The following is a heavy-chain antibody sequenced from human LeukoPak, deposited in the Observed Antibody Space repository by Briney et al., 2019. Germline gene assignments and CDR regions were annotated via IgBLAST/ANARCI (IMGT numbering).Heavy chain of an antibody. V-gene: IGHV3-9*01. CDR3: AKGNRDSSGFYYYYGMDV. J-gene: IGHJ6*02. CDR1: GFTFDDYA. Sequence: GGSLRLSCAASGFTFDDYAMFWVRQAPGKGLEWVSGISWNSKNIGYAASVKGRFTISRDNAKNSLYLQMNSPRAEDTAFYYCAKGNRDSSGFYYYYGMDVWGQGTTVTVSS. CDR2: ISWNSKNI. D-gene: IGHD3-22*01.